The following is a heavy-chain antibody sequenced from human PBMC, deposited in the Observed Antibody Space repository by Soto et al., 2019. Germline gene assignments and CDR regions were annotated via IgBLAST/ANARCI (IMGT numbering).Heavy chain of an antibody. CDR1: GGSFSGYY. J-gene: IGHJ5*02. CDR3: ARAYGSGSPRRFDP. D-gene: IGHD3-10*01. Sequence: QVQLQQWGAELLKTSETLSLTCAVYGGSFSGYYWSWIRQPPGKGLEWIGEINHSGSTNYNPSLTSRVTTSVATSKDQFALRLSSVTAAGTAVYYCARAYGSGSPRRFDPWGQGTLVTVSS. V-gene: IGHV4-34*01. CDR2: INHSGST.